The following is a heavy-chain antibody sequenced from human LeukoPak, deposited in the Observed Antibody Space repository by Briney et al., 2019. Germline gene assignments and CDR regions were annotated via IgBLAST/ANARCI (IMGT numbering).Heavy chain of an antibody. CDR1: GFTFSSYW. CDR2: IKQDGSEK. Sequence: GGSLRLSCAASGFTFSSYWMSWVRQAPGKGLEWVANIKQDGSEKYYADSVKGRFTISRDNAKNSLYLQMNSLRADDTAVYYCARVSKESSAWGYWGQGTLVTVSS. J-gene: IGHJ4*02. CDR3: ARVSKESSAWGY. V-gene: IGHV3-7*03. D-gene: IGHD6-19*01.